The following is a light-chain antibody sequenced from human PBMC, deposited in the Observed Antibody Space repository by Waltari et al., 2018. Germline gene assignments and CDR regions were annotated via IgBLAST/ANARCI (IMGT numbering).Light chain of an antibody. CDR3: QAWDRTTAV. CDR2: QDD. Sequence: SYELRQPPSESVSPGQTAVIPCSGEELGHQLVWWYQQKPGQSPVLVLYQDDKRPSGIPERFAGSNAGTRATLIIVGTQPMDEADYYCQAWDRTTAVFGGGTKLTVL. CDR1: ELGHQL. J-gene: IGLJ2*01. V-gene: IGLV3-1*01.